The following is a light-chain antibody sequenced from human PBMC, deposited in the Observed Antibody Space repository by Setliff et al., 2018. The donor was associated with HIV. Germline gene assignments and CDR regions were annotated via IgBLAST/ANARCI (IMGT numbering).Light chain of an antibody. CDR1: SSDVGGHNY. J-gene: IGLJ2*01. Sequence: QSALAQPASVSGSPGQSIAISCTGTSSDVGGHNYVSWYQQHPGKAPKLMIYDVSNRPSGISNRFSGSKSGNTASLTISGLQAEDEADYYCSSYTTSSALVLFGGGTQLTV. CDR2: DVS. CDR3: SSYTTSSALVL. V-gene: IGLV2-14*03.